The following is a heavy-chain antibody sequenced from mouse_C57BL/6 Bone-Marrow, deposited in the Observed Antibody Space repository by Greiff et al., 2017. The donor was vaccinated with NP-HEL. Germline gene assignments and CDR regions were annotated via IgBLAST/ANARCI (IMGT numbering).Heavy chain of an antibody. V-gene: IGHV5-6*01. CDR1: GFTFSSYG. J-gene: IGHJ3*01. D-gene: IGHD2-5*01. CDR2: ISSGGSYT. Sequence: EVQLVESGGDLVKPGGSLKLSCAASGFTFSSYGMSWVRQTPDKRLEWVATISSGGSYTYYPDSVKGRFTISRDNAKNTLYLQMSSLKSEDTAMYYCARRRGYYSNYVWFAYWGQGTLVTVSA. CDR3: ARRRGYYSNYVWFAY.